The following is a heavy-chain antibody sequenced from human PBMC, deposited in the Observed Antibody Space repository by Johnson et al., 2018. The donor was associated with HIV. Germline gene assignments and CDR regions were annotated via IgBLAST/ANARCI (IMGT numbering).Heavy chain of an antibody. J-gene: IGHJ3*02. CDR3: ASGEDYGGNYGAFDI. V-gene: IGHV3-30*04. Sequence: EQLVESGGGVVQPGRSLRLSCAASGFTFSSYAMHWVRQAPGKGLEWVAVISYDGSKKYYGDSVKGRFTISRDNSKKTLYLEMNSLRVEDTAVYYCASGEDYGGNYGAFDIWGQGTMVTVSS. CDR1: GFTFSSYA. CDR2: ISYDGSKK. D-gene: IGHD4-23*01.